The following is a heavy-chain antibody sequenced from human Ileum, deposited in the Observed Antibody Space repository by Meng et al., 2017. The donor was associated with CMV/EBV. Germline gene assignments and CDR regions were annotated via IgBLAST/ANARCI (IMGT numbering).Heavy chain of an antibody. CDR2: IKTSGFEK. CDR3: ARDFREEDYYYYGLDV. Sequence: GGSLSPSCASSGFIFSTFWMTWVRQAPGKGLEWVATIKTSGFEKEYVDSVKGRFSISRDNAKKSLYLQMNSLTAEDTADYYCARDFREEDYYYYGLDVWGQGTTVTVSS. V-gene: IGHV3-7*01. J-gene: IGHJ6*02. D-gene: IGHD1-26*01. CDR1: GFIFSTFW.